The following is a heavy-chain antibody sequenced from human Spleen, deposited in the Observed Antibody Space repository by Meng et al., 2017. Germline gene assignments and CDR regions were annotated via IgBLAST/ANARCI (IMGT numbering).Heavy chain of an antibody. CDR3: ARAMLSMIVVVTGEGMDV. CDR1: GYTFTGYY. CDR2: INPNTGGT. D-gene: IGHD3-22*01. J-gene: IGHJ6*02. V-gene: IGHV1-2*06. Sequence: ASVKVSCKTSGYTFTGYYMHWVRQAPGQGLEWVGRINPNTGGTNFAQKFQGRVTMTTDTSTSTAYMGLRSLRSDDTAVYYCARAMLSMIVVVTGEGMDVWGQGTTVTVSS.